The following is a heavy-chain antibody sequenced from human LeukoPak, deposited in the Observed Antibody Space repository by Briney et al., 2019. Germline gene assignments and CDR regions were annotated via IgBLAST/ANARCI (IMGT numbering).Heavy chain of an antibody. CDR3: ARDRGYCTNGVCYTDNWFDP. D-gene: IGHD2-8*01. J-gene: IGHJ5*02. CDR1: GGSISSYY. CDR2: IYTSGST. V-gene: IGHV4-4*07. Sequence: SETLSLTCTVSGGSISSYYWSWIRQPAGKGLEWIGRIYTSGSTNYNPSLKSRVTMSVDTSKNQLSLKLRSVTAADTAVYYCARDRGYCTNGVCYTDNWFDPWGQGTLVTVSS.